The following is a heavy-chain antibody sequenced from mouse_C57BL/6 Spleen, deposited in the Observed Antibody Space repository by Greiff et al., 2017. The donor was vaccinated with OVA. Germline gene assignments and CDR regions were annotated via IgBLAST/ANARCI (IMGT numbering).Heavy chain of an antibody. CDR2: IYPGGGYT. J-gene: IGHJ4*01. Sequence: QVQLKQSGAELVRPGTSVKMSCKASGYTFTTYWIGWAKQRPGHGLEWIGDIYPGGGYTNYNEKFKGKATLTADKSSSTAYMQFSSLTSEDSAIYYCARGSRTSPMDYWGQGTSVTVSS. V-gene: IGHV1-63*01. CDR3: ARGSRTSPMDY. D-gene: IGHD1-1*01. CDR1: GYTFTTYW.